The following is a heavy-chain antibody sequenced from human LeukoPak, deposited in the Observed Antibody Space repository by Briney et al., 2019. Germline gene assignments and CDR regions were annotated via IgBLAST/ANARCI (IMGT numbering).Heavy chain of an antibody. D-gene: IGHD5-18*01. CDR2: INTNTGNP. Sequence: ASVKVSCKVSGYTLTELSMHWVRQAPGQGLEWMGWINTNTGNPTYAQGFTGRFVFSLDTSVSTAYLQISSLKAEDTAVYYCARVRSGYSYGYEDYWGQGTLVTISS. J-gene: IGHJ4*02. CDR3: ARVRSGYSYGYEDY. CDR1: GYTLTELS. V-gene: IGHV7-4-1*02.